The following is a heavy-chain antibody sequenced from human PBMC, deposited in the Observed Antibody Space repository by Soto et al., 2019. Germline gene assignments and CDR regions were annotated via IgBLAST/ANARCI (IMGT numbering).Heavy chain of an antibody. CDR1: GKSIDSGE. V-gene: IGHV4-59*01. Sequence: SLTSIVSGKSIDSGEWSLIRQTKGKGLEWIGYIYYSGSTNYNPSLKSRVTISVDTSKNQFSLKLSSVTAADTAVYYCARGKGVLSITMTVVGGALAMWGQGTMVTVSS. D-gene: IGHD3-22*01. J-gene: IGHJ3*02. CDR2: IYYSGST. CDR3: ARGKGVLSITMTVVGGALAM.